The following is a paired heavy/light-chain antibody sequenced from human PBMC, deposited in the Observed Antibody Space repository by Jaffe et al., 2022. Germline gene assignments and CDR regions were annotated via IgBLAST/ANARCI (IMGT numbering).Light chain of an antibody. Sequence: SSELTQDPAVSVALGQTVRITCQGDSLRNYYASWYQQKPGQAPVLIIYGKSNRPSGIPDRFSGSSSGNTASLTITGAQAEDEADYYCKSRDSSGDHLGVVFGGGTKLTVL. CDR2: GKS. J-gene: IGLJ2*01. CDR1: SLRNYY. CDR3: KSRDSSGDHLGVV. V-gene: IGLV3-19*01.
Heavy chain of an antibody. CDR2: IYQSGTT. V-gene: IGHV4-4*02. J-gene: IGHJ4*02. Sequence: QVQLQESGPGLVKPSGTLSLTCAVSGDSINSDNWWGWVRQPPGKGLEWIGEIYQSGTTNYNPSLKSRVTMSVDKSNNQFSLRLTSMTAADTAIYYCVRVIFTALYYFDYWGQGTLVTVSS. D-gene: IGHD3-3*01. CDR1: GDSINSDNW. CDR3: VRVIFTALYYFDY.